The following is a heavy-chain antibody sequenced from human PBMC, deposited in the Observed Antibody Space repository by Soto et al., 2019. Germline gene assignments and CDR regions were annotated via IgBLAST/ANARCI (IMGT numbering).Heavy chain of an antibody. Sequence: QVQLQESGPGLVKPSGTLSLTCAVSGGSISSSHWWTWVRQSPGKGLEYIGEISHSGTSNSNPSLKSRVTLSVDKSKNHFSLTLTSVTAADTAVYYCARVVLTITRGAFDAWGQGPWSSSLQ. CDR3: ARVVLTITRGAFDA. V-gene: IGHV4-4*02. J-gene: IGHJ3*01. CDR2: ISHSGTS. D-gene: IGHD3-9*01. CDR1: GGSISSSHW.